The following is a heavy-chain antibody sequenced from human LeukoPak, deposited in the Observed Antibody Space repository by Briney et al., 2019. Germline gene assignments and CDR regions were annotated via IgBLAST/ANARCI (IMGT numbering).Heavy chain of an antibody. CDR2: IYWNDDK. Sequence: SGPTLVKPPQTLTLTCNFSVFSLSTPAVGVGWIRQPPGKALDWLAIIYWNDDKRYSPSLKSRLTITKQTSKNQVVLTMTNMDPGDTGTYYCTHSPVSGWYWFDYWGQGTLVTVSS. CDR3: THSPVSGWYWFDY. V-gene: IGHV2-5*01. CDR1: VFSLSTPAVG. J-gene: IGHJ4*02. D-gene: IGHD6-19*01.